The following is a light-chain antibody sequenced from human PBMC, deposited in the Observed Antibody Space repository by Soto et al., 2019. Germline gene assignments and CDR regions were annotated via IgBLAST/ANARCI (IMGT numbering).Light chain of an antibody. Sequence: QSALTQPRSVSGSPGQSVTISCTGTSSDVGGYNYVSWYQQHPGKAPKLMIYDVSKRPSGVPDRFSGSKSGNTASPTISGLQAEDEADYAGSSVVFGGGTQLTVL. CDR2: DVS. V-gene: IGLV2-11*01. CDR1: SSDVGGYNY. J-gene: IGLJ2*01. CDR3: SSVV.